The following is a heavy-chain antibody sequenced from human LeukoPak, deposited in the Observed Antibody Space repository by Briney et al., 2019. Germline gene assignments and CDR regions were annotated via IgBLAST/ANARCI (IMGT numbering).Heavy chain of an antibody. CDR2: IYSSGIT. D-gene: IGHD1-26*01. V-gene: IGHV3-53*01. CDR1: GITVSSNH. CDR3: ARMVWEPRAFDV. Sequence: GGSLRLSCAASGITVSSNHMSWVRQAPGKGLEWVSFIYSSGITYYPDSVKGRFTISRDNSKNTLYLQMNSLRAEDTAVYYCARMVWEPRAFDVWGQGTMVTVSS. J-gene: IGHJ3*01.